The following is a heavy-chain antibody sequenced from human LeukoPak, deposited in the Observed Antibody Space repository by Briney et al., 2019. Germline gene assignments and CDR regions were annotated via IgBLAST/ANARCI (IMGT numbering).Heavy chain of an antibody. D-gene: IGHD3-10*01. CDR1: GFTFSSYA. CDR3: AKRLRTVRGVGWIWGNGYFDY. CDR2: ISGSGGST. J-gene: IGHJ4*02. Sequence: GGSLRLSCAASGFTFSSYAMSWVRQAPGKGLEWVSAISGSGGSTYYADSVKGRFTISRDNSKNTLYLQMNSLRAEDTAVYYCAKRLRTVRGVGWIWGNGYFDYWGQGTLVTVSS. V-gene: IGHV3-23*01.